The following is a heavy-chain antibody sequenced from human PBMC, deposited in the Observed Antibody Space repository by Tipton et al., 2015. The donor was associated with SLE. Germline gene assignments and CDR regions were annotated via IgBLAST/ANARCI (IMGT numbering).Heavy chain of an antibody. CDR1: GGSFGGYH. D-gene: IGHD2-2*01. CDR2: IFYAGSP. J-gene: IGHJ4*02. CDR3: ARGSSNLDY. Sequence: TLSLTCAVYGGSFGGYHWSWIRQPPGKGLEWIGYIFYAGSPNYNPSFASRLTMSVDTSTNQFSLRLTSVTAADTAVYYCARGSSNLDYWGQGMLVTVSS. V-gene: IGHV4-59*12.